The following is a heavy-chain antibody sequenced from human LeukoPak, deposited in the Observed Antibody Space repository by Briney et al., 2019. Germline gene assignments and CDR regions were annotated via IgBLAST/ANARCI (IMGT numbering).Heavy chain of an antibody. CDR2: IIPIFGTA. J-gene: IGHJ6*03. CDR3: ARNAAHTWFGELSQPSFRVGYYYYYMDV. V-gene: IGHV1-69*06. CDR1: GGTFSSYA. Sequence: SVKVSCKASGGTFSSYAISWVRQAPGQGLEWMGGIIPIFGTANYAQKFQGRVTITADKSTSTAYMELSSLRSEDTAVYYSARNAAHTWFGELSQPSFRVGYYYYYMDVWGKGTTVTVSS. D-gene: IGHD3-10*01.